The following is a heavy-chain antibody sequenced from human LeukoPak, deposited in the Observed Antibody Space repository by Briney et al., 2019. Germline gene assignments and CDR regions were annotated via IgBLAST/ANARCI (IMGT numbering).Heavy chain of an antibody. Sequence: GGSLRLSCAASGFTFSTYGMSWVRQAPGKGLEWVSTISGSGGNTYYADSVKGRFTISRDNSKNTLYLQMNSLRAEDTAVYYCAKRKDSGSFDYWGQGTLVTVSS. D-gene: IGHD1-26*01. CDR1: GFTFSTYG. V-gene: IGHV3-23*01. CDR2: ISGSGGNT. CDR3: AKRKDSGSFDY. J-gene: IGHJ4*02.